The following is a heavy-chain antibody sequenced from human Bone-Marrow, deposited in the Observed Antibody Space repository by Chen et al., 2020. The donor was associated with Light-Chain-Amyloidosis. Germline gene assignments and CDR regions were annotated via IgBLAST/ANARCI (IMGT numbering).Heavy chain of an antibody. Sequence: DVKLVESGGGLVKPGGSLRLSCAASGFSFSNAWMIWVRQAPGRGLEWVGRIKIKTDGGTADYAAPVKGRFTISRDDSKNTVYLQMNSLKTEYTAVYYCTGRGYSSSWYYYYHYIMEVWGQGTTVTVSS. CDR3: TGRGYSSSWYYYYHYIMEV. V-gene: IGHV3-15*01. D-gene: IGHD6-13*01. J-gene: IGHJ6*02. CDR2: IKIKTDGGTA. CDR1: GFSFSNAW.